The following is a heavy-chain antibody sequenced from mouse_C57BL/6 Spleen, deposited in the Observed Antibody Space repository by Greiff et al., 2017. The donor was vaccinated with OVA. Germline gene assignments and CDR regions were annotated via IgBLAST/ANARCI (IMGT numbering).Heavy chain of an antibody. Sequence: EVQRVESGEGLVKPGGSLKLSCAASGFTFSSYAMSWVRQTPEKRLEWVAYISSGGDYIYYADTVKGRFTISRDNARNTLYLQMSSLKSEDTAMYYCTREGGLGNPWYFDVWGTGTTVTVSS. CDR1: GFTFSSYA. V-gene: IGHV5-9-1*02. CDR2: ISSGGDYI. D-gene: IGHD3-3*01. J-gene: IGHJ1*03. CDR3: TREGGLGNPWYFDV.